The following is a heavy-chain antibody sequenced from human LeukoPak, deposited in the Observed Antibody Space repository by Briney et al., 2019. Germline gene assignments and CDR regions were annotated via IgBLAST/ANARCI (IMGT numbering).Heavy chain of an antibody. D-gene: IGHD3-22*01. CDR1: GGTFSSYA. J-gene: IGHJ1*01. Sequence: VASVKVSCKASGGTFSSYAISWVRQAPGQGLEWMGRIIPIFGTANYAQKFQGRVTITADKSTSTAYMELSSLRSEDTAVYYCAGDYYYDSSGYYGQHWGQGTLVTVSS. CDR3: AGDYYYDSSGYYGQH. CDR2: IIPIFGTA. V-gene: IGHV1-69*06.